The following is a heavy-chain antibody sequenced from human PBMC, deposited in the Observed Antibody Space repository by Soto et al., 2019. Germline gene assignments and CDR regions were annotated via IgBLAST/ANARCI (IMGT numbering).Heavy chain of an antibody. V-gene: IGHV4-39*01. CDR3: ARRGVAAHNYYYYYYGMDV. CDR1: GGSISSSSYY. J-gene: IGHJ6*02. D-gene: IGHD6-13*01. Sequence: SETLSLTCTVSGGSISSSSYYWGWIRQPPGKGLEWIGSIYYSGSTYYNPSLKSRVTISVDTSKNQFSLRLSSVTAADTAVYYCARRGVAAHNYYYYYYGMDVWGQGTTVTVSS. CDR2: IYYSGST.